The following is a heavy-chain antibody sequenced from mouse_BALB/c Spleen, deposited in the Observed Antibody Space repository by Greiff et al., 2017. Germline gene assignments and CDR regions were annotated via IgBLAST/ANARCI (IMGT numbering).Heavy chain of an antibody. CDR1: GYAFTNYW. Sequence: QVQLQQSGAELVRPGTSVKISCKASGYAFTNYWLGGVKQRPGHGLEWIGDIYPGSGNTYYNEKFKGKATLTADKSSSTAYMQLSSLTSEDSAVYFCARRGNYGYDLYAMDYWGQGTSVTVSS. D-gene: IGHD2-2*01. V-gene: IGHV1-63*01. CDR2: IYPGSGNT. CDR3: ARRGNYGYDLYAMDY. J-gene: IGHJ4*01.